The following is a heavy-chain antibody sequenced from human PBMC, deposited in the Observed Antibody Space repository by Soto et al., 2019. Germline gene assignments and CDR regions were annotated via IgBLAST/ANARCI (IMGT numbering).Heavy chain of an antibody. CDR1: GFTFSSYW. CDR2: IKQDGSEK. J-gene: IGHJ4*02. D-gene: IGHD1-26*01. V-gene: IGHV3-7*01. Sequence: GGSLRLSCAASGFTFSSYWMSWVRQAPGKGLEWVANIKQDGSEKYYVDSVKGRFTISRDNAKNSLYLQMNSLRAEDTAVYYCARDLPLGATNHFDYWGQGTLVTVSS. CDR3: ARDLPLGATNHFDY.